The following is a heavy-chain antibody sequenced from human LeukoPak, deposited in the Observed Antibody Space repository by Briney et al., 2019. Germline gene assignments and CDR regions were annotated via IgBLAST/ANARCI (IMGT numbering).Heavy chain of an antibody. V-gene: IGHV4-34*01. CDR3: ARVGDFWSGSPNWFDP. D-gene: IGHD3-3*01. CDR1: GGSFSGYY. J-gene: IGHJ5*02. CDR2: INHSGST. Sequence: SETLSLTCAVYGGSFSGYYWSWIRQPPGKGLEWMGEINHSGSTNYNPSLKSRVTISVDTSKNQFSLKVSSVTAPDTAVYYCARVGDFWSGSPNWFDPWGQGTLVTVSS.